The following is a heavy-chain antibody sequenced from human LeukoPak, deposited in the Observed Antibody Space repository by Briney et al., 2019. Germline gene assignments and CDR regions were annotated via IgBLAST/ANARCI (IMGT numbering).Heavy chain of an antibody. D-gene: IGHD3-22*01. J-gene: IGHJ4*02. V-gene: IGHV3-23*01. CDR1: GFTFSSYS. CDR2: ISGSGGST. CDR3: ARGFTMIVVVITSPADY. Sequence: PGGSLRLSCAASGFTFSSYSMSWVRQAPGKGLEWVSAISGSGGSTYYADSVKGRFTISRDNSKNTLYLQMNSLRAEDTAVYYCARGFTMIVVVITSPADYWGQGTLVTVSS.